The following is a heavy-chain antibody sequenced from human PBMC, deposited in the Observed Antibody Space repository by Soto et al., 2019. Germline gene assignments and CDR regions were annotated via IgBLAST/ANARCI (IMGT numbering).Heavy chain of an antibody. J-gene: IGHJ5*02. CDR1: GGTFSTYT. CDR3: ARSQDSSGYWNNCFDP. CDR2: IIPIFGTA. V-gene: IGHV1-69*01. Sequence: QVQLVQSGAEVKKPGSSVKVSCKASGGTFSTYTITWVRQAPGQGLEWMVGIIPIFGTANYPQKFQGRVTITADESTSTAYMEMSSLRSEDTAVYYCARSQDSSGYWNNCFDPWGQGTLVTVSS. D-gene: IGHD3-22*01.